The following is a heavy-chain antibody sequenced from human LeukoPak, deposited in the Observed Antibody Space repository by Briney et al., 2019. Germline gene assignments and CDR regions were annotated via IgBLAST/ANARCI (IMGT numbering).Heavy chain of an antibody. V-gene: IGHV4-59*01. D-gene: IGHD4-17*01. J-gene: IGHJ4*02. CDR2: IYYSGST. Sequence: SETLSLTCTVSGGSISSYYWSWIRQPPGKGLEWIGYIYYSGSTNYNPSLKSRVTISVDTSKNQFSLKLSSVTVADTAVYYCARVPGYGDFVFDYWGLGTLVTVSS. CDR1: GGSISSYY. CDR3: ARVPGYGDFVFDY.